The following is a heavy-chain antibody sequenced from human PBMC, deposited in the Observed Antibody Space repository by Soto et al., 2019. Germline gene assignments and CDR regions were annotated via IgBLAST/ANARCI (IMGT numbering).Heavy chain of an antibody. CDR3: ARDGSSSEDYYYGMDV. D-gene: IGHD6-6*01. V-gene: IGHV3-53*01. CDR2: IYSGGST. CDR1: GFTVSSNY. J-gene: IGHJ6*02. Sequence: GGSLRLSCAASGFTVSSNYMSCVRQAPGKGLEWVSVIYSGGSTYYADSVKGRFTISRDNSKNTLYLQMNSLRAEDTAVYYCARDGSSSEDYYYGMDVWGQGTTVTVSS.